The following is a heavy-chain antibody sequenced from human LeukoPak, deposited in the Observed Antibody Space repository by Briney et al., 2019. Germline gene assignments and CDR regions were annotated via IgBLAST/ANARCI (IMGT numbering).Heavy chain of an antibody. CDR1: GGTFSSYA. CDR3: ARESRDGYNSV. CDR2: IIPIFGTA. Sequence: ASVKVSCKASGGTFSSYAISWVRQAPRQGLEWMGGIIPIFGTANYAQKFQGRVTITADESTSTAYMELSSLRSEDTAVYYCARESRDGYNSVWGQGTLVTVSS. V-gene: IGHV1-69*13. J-gene: IGHJ4*02. D-gene: IGHD5-24*01.